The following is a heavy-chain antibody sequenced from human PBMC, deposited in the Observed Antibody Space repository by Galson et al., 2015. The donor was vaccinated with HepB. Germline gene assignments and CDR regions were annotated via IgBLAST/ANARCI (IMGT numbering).Heavy chain of an antibody. Sequence: SETLSLTCTVSGGSISSYYWSWIRQPPGKGLEWIGYIYYSGSTNYNPSLKSRVTISVDTSKNQFSLKLNSVTAADTAVYYCARRWYGGNLYYFDYWGQGTLVTVSS. CDR1: GGSISSYY. J-gene: IGHJ4*02. D-gene: IGHD4-23*01. CDR2: IYYSGST. V-gene: IGHV4-59*08. CDR3: ARRWYGGNLYYFDY.